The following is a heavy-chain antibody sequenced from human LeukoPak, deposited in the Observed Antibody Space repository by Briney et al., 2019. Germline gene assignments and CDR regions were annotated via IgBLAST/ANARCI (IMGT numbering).Heavy chain of an antibody. CDR1: GFAFSAYG. D-gene: IGHD2-15*01. V-gene: IGHV3-30*02. Sequence: GGSLRLSCAASGFAFSAYGVHWVRQASGKGLEWVAFVLSDGSNKYYADSVKGRFTISRDNYRNTLYLKINSLRTEDTAVYYGAKGLCNGCCSRCGVFETWGQGTMVTVSS. J-gene: IGHJ3*02. CDR2: VLSDGSNK. CDR3: AKGLCNGCCSRCGVFET.